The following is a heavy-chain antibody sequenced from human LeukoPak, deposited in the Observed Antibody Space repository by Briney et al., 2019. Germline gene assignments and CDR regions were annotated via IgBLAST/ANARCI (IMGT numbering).Heavy chain of an antibody. CDR3: AKDRVMVRGVIIITDY. CDR1: GFTFSSYG. CDR2: IRYDGSNK. Sequence: GGSLRLSCAASGFTFSSYGMHWVRQAPGKGLEWVAFIRYDGSNKYYADSVKGRFTISRDNSKNTLYLQMNSLRAEDTAVYYCAKDRVMVRGVIIITDYWGREPWSPSPQ. J-gene: IGHJ4*02. D-gene: IGHD3-10*01. V-gene: IGHV3-30*02.